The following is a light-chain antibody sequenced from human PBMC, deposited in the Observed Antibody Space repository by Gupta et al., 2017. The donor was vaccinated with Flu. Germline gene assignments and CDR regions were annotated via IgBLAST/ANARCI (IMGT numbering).Light chain of an antibody. CDR3: GTWDSGLSARYV. V-gene: IGLV1-51*01. CDR2: DHN. Sequence: QSVLPQPPSVSAAPGQKVTISSSGSISNIGNNYVSCYQQLPGTAPKLLIYDHNKRPSGIPDRFSGSKSGASATLGITGLQTGDEADYYCGTWDSGLSARYVFGTGTKVTVL. CDR1: ISNIGNNY. J-gene: IGLJ1*01.